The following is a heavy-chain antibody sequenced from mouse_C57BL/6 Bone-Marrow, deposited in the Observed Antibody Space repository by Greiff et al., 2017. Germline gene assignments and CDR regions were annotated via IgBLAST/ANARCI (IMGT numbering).Heavy chain of an antibody. J-gene: IGHJ4*01. V-gene: IGHV1-55*01. CDR2: IYPGSGST. CDR1: GYTFTSYW. Sequence: QVQLQQPGAELVKPGASVKMSCKASGYTFTSYWITWVKQRPGQGLEWIGDIYPGSGSTNYNEKFKSKATLTVDTSSSTAYMQLSSLTSEDSAVYDCARGPITAVVGAMDYWGQGTSVTVSS. CDR3: ARGPITAVVGAMDY. D-gene: IGHD1-1*01.